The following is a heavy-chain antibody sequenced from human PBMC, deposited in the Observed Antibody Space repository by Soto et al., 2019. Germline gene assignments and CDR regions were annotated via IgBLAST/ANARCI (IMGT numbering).Heavy chain of an antibody. CDR3: AREIVGATPVYCND. D-gene: IGHD1-26*01. J-gene: IGHJ4*02. CDR2: ISTSNGHT. CDR1: GSTFPTHG. V-gene: IGHV1-18*04. Sequence: ACMPVSSRRSGSTFPTHGITRGRPAPGQGLEWMGWISTSNGHTNYARKFHGRVSLTTDTSSNTAYMDLTSLGSDDTAVDYCAREIVGATPVYCNDWGQENLVT.